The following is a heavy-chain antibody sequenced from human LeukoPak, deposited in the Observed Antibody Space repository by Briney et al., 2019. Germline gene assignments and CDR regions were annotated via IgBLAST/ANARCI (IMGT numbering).Heavy chain of an antibody. D-gene: IGHD2-21*02. J-gene: IGHJ4*02. Sequence: GGSLRLSCAASGFTFGDYAMDWVRQAPGKGLEWVGFIRSKAYGGTTEYAASVKGRFTISRDDSKSIAYLQMNSLKTEETAVYYCSRESAEATAKFDYWGQGTPVTLSS. CDR2: IRSKAYGGTT. V-gene: IGHV3-49*04. CDR3: SRESAEATAKFDY. CDR1: GFTFGDYA.